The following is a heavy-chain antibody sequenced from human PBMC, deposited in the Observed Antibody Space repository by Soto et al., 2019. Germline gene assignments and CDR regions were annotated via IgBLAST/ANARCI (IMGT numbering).Heavy chain of an antibody. J-gene: IGHJ5*02. CDR3: ARDHTEYCTGGSCYWFDP. CDR2: IWYDGSNK. CDR1: GFSFGSFG. Sequence: GGALRISCGACGFSFGSFGRPGVRQAPGKGLEGGAVIWYDGSNKYYADSVKGRFTISRDNSKNTLYLQMNSLRAEDTAVYYCARDHTEYCTGGSCYWFDPWGQGTLVTVSS. V-gene: IGHV3-33*01. D-gene: IGHD2-15*01.